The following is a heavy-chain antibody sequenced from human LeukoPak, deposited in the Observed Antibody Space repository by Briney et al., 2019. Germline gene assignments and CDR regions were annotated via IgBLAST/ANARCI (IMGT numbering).Heavy chain of an antibody. Sequence: LRLSCAASGFTFSSYEINWVRQPPGKGLEWIGEINHSGSTNYNPSLKSRVTISVDTSKNQFSLKLSSVTAADTAVYYCARGSYYYDSSGYFYLSRPYYFDYWGQGTLVTVSS. V-gene: IGHV4-34*01. CDR2: INHSGST. J-gene: IGHJ4*02. CDR1: GFTFSSYE. CDR3: ARGSYYYDSSGYFYLSRPYYFDY. D-gene: IGHD3-22*01.